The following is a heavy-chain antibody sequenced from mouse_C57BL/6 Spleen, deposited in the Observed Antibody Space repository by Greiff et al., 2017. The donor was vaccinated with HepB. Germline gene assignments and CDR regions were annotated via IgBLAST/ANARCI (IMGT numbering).Heavy chain of an antibody. Sequence: EVQVVESGGGLVKPGGSLKLSCAASGFTFSDYGMHWVRQAPEKGLEWVAYISSGSSTIYYADTVKGRFTISRDNAKNTLFLQMTSLRSEDTAMYYCASYGNYGFAYWGQGTLVTVSA. D-gene: IGHD2-1*01. J-gene: IGHJ3*01. CDR1: GFTFSDYG. CDR3: ASYGNYGFAY. CDR2: ISSGSSTI. V-gene: IGHV5-17*01.